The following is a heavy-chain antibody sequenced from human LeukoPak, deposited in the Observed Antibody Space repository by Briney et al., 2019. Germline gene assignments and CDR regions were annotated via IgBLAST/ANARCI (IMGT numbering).Heavy chain of an antibody. J-gene: IGHJ5*02. CDR2: IYYSGST. Sequence: SETLSLTCTVSGGSLSSYYWSWIRQPPGKGLEWIGYIYYSGSTNYNPSLKSRVTISVDTSKNQFSLKLTSVTAADTAVYYCARGGSWFDPWGQGTLVTVSS. V-gene: IGHV4-59*01. D-gene: IGHD3-10*01. CDR1: GGSLSSYY. CDR3: ARGGSWFDP.